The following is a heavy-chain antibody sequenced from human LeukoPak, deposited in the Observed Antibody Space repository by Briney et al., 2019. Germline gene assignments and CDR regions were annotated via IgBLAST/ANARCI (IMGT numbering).Heavy chain of an antibody. Sequence: NPSETLSLTCSVSGVSISSRTYYWGWIRQPPGKGLESIATIYYSGSTYYHPSLKSRVTISVDTSKNQCSLKLSSVTAADTAVYYCARCLWCGDLSHFDYLGQGTLVTVSS. D-gene: IGHD3-10*01. CDR3: ARCLWCGDLSHFDY. CDR2: IYYSGST. J-gene: IGHJ4*02. CDR1: GVSISSRTYY. V-gene: IGHV4-39*07.